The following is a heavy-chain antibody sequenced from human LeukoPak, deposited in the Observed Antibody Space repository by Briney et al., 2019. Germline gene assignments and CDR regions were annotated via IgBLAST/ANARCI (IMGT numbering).Heavy chain of an antibody. CDR2: INHSGST. Sequence: SETLSLTCAVYGGSFSGYYWSWIRQPPGKGLEWIGEINHSGSTNYNPSLKSRVTISVDTSKKQFSLRLSSVTAADTAVYYCARGQGSYGYGNFDYWGQGTLVTVSS. J-gene: IGHJ4*02. D-gene: IGHD5-18*01. V-gene: IGHV4-34*01. CDR1: GGSFSGYY. CDR3: ARGQGSYGYGNFDY.